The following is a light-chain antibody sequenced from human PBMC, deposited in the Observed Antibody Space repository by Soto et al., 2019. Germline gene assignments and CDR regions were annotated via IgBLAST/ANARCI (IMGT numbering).Light chain of an antibody. Sequence: DIQMTQSPPFLSASVGDIVTITCRPSQSIRTYLTWYQQTPDKASTLVMYAASALQRGVPSRFSGSTTETDFTVTITCLQHEDSATYYCHQTLSVSRNFGLGTKL. CDR2: AAS. V-gene: IGKV1-39*01. CDR1: QSIRTY. J-gene: IGKJ2*01. CDR3: HQTLSVSRN.